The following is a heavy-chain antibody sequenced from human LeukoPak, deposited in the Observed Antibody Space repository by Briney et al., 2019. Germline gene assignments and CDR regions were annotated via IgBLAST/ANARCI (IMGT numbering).Heavy chain of an antibody. V-gene: IGHV3-21*01. CDR2: ISGGSSFT. CDR1: GFTFSTYA. CDR3: ARDLGYSSGPNY. Sequence: GGSLRLSCAASGFTFSTYAMHWVRQAPGTGLEWVSYISGGSSFTYYVDSVKGRFTISRDNAKNSLYLQMNSLRAEDTAVYYCARDLGYSSGPNYWGQGTRVTVSS. J-gene: IGHJ4*02. D-gene: IGHD6-19*01.